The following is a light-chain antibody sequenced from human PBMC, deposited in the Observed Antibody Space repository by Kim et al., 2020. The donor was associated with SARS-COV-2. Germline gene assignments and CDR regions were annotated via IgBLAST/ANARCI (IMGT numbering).Light chain of an antibody. CDR2: SNN. J-gene: IGLJ3*02. Sequence: GQRVTISCSGSSSNIGGNTVNWYQQLPGTAPKLLIYSNNQRPSGVPDRFSGSKSGTSASLAISGLQSEDEGDYYCATWDDSLDTWVFGGGTQLTVL. CDR3: ATWDDSLDTWV. CDR1: SSNIGGNT. V-gene: IGLV1-44*01.